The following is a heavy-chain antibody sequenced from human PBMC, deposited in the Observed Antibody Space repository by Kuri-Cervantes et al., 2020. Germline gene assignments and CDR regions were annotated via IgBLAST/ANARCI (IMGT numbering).Heavy chain of an antibody. J-gene: IGHJ4*02. CDR2: VRNKADNYAT. CDR3: STDPTYYFDY. CDR1: GFIFSDSA. Sequence: GGSLRLSCAASGFIFSDSAIHWVRQASGKGLEWVGRVRNKADNYATAYAASVKGRFTISRDDSKNTAYLQMNSLKTEDTAVYYCSTDPTYYFDYWGQGTLVTVSS. V-gene: IGHV3-73*01.